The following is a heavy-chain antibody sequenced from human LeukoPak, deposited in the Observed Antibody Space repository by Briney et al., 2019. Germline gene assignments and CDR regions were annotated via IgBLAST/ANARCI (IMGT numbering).Heavy chain of an antibody. CDR1: GFTFSTYA. CDR2: ISGSGDST. J-gene: IGHJ4*02. Sequence: GGSLRLSCAAPGFTFSTYAMSWVRQAPGKGLEWVSSISGSGDSTYYADSVKGRFTISRDNSKNTLYLQMNSLRAEDTATYYCAKVYRPYGDFHSFDYWGQGTLVTVSS. V-gene: IGHV3-23*01. CDR3: AKVYRPYGDFHSFDY. D-gene: IGHD4-17*01.